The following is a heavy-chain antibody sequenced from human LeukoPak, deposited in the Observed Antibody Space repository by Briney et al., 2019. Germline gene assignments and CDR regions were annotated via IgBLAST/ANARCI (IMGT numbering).Heavy chain of an antibody. V-gene: IGHV4-4*07. D-gene: IGHD6-13*01. CDR3: ARAAGAAGGQYFDY. CDR2: IYSNGDT. J-gene: IGHJ4*02. CDR1: GGSISGYY. Sequence: SETLSLTCTVTGGSISGYYWSWIRQPAGQGLGWIGRIYSNGDTRYNPSLKSRVTMSVDTSKNQLPLKLGPVTAADTAVYYCARAAGAAGGQYFDYWGQGTLVTVSS.